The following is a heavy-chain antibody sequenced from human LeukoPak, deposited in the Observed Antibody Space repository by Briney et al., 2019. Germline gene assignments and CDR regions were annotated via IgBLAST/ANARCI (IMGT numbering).Heavy chain of an antibody. D-gene: IGHD3-16*02. CDR1: GGTFNNYA. Sequence: GSSVKVSCKASGGTFNNYALSWVRQAPGQGLEWMGGIIPIFGTANYVQKFQGRVTITADESTSTAYMELSSLRSEDTAVYYCARGDLGDYVWGSYRLSSYDPWGQGTLVTVSS. J-gene: IGHJ5*02. CDR2: IIPIFGTA. CDR3: ARGDLGDYVWGSYRLSSYDP. V-gene: IGHV1-69*01.